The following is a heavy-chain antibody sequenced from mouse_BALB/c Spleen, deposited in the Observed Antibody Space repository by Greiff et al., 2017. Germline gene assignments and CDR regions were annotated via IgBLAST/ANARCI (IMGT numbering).Heavy chain of an antibody. CDR1: GFTFSSFG. V-gene: IGHV5-17*02. CDR2: ISSGSSTI. Sequence: EVHLVESGGGLVQPGGSRKLSCAASGFTFSSFGMHWVRQAPEKGLEWVAYISSGSSTIYYADTVKGRFTISRDNPKNTLFLQMTSLRSEDTAMYYCARSGAYGNSFDVWGAGTTVTVSS. CDR3: ARSGAYGNSFDV. D-gene: IGHD2-1*01. J-gene: IGHJ1*01.